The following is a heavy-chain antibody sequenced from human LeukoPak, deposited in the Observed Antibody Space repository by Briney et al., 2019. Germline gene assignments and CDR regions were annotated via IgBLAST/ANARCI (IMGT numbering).Heavy chain of an antibody. V-gene: IGHV4-4*07. CDR1: GGFISSYY. J-gene: IGHJ4*02. CDR3: ARENSGSYREFDY. D-gene: IGHD1-26*01. Sequence: SETLSLTCTVSGGFISSYYRSWIRQPAGKGLEWIGRIYTSGSTNYNASLKSRVSMSVDTSKNQFSLKLSSVTAADTAVFYCARENSGSYREFDYWGQGTLVTVSS. CDR2: IYTSGST.